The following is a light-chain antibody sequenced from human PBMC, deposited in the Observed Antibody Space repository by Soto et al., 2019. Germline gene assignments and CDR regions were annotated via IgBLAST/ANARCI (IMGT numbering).Light chain of an antibody. CDR3: QQRSNWPGFT. J-gene: IGKJ3*01. CDR2: DAS. Sequence: EIVLTKSPATLYLSPGERATLSCRASQSVSSYLAWYQQKPCQAPRLLVYDASNRATGIPARFSGSWYGTDFTLTISSLEPEDFAVYDCQQRSNWPGFTFGPGTKVDIK. CDR1: QSVSSY. V-gene: IGKV3-11*01.